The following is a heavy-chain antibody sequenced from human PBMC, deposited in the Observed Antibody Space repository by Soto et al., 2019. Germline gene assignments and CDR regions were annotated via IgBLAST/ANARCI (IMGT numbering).Heavy chain of an antibody. Sequence: ASVKVSCKASGYTFTSYYMHWVRQAPGQGLEWMGIINPNSGNTSYAQKFQGRVTMTRDTSTSTVYMELSSLRSEDTAVYYCARARGFRAAFDIWGQGTMVTVSS. CDR3: ARARGFRAAFDI. CDR2: INPNSGNT. J-gene: IGHJ3*02. V-gene: IGHV1-46*01. CDR1: GYTFTSYY.